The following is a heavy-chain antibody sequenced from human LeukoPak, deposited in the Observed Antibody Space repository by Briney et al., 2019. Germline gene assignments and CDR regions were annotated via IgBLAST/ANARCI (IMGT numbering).Heavy chain of an antibody. V-gene: IGHV4-30-2*01. D-gene: IGHD2-15*01. CDR1: GGSISSGGYY. CDR3: ARGTSVGPWYYFDY. Sequence: SETLSLTCTVSGGSISSGGYYWSWIRQPPGKGLEWIGYIYHSGSTYYNPSLKSRVTISVDRSKNQFSLKLSSVTAADTAEYYCARGTSVGPWYYFDYWGQGTLVTVSS. J-gene: IGHJ4*02. CDR2: IYHSGST.